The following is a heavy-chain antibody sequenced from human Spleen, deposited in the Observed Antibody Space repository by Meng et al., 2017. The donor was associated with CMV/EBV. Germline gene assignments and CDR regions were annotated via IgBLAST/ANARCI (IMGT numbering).Heavy chain of an antibody. CDR2: IKQDGSEK. D-gene: IGHD3-3*01. Sequence: GGSLRLSCVAYGFTLDSHWMTWVRQAPGKGLEWVANIKQDGSEKYYVDPVKGRFTISRDNAKNSLYLQMSSLRAEDTAVYYCAKEGEITIFGVGLLENYSYGMDVWGQGTMVTVSS. CDR3: AKEGEITIFGVGLLENYSYGMDV. V-gene: IGHV3-7*01. CDR1: GFTLDSHW. J-gene: IGHJ6*02.